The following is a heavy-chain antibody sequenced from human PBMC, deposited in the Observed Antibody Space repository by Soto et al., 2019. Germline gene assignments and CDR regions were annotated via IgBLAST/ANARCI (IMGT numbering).Heavy chain of an antibody. CDR1: GYIFSNFG. Sequence: SVKVSCKASGYIFSNFGISWVRQAPGQGLEWMGGIIPIFGTANYAQKFQGRVTITADESTSTAYMELSSLRFEDTAVYYCARGYSYALFFDYWGQGTLVTVSS. D-gene: IGHD5-18*01. CDR2: IIPIFGTA. CDR3: ARGYSYALFFDY. J-gene: IGHJ4*02. V-gene: IGHV1-69*13.